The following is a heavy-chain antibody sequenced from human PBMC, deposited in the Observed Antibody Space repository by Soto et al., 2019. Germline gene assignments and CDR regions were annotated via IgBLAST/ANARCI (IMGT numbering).Heavy chain of an antibody. V-gene: IGHV5-51*01. J-gene: IGHJ4*02. CDR1: GYSFTSYW. Sequence: ESLKISCKGSGYSFTSYWIGWVRQMPGKGLEWMGIIYPGDSDTRYSPSFQGQVTISADMSISTAYLQWSSLKASDTAVYYCARDSPIGSTFSGYDAIDSWGQGTLVTVSS. CDR3: ARDSPIGSTFSGYDAIDS. CDR2: IYPGDSDT. D-gene: IGHD5-12*01.